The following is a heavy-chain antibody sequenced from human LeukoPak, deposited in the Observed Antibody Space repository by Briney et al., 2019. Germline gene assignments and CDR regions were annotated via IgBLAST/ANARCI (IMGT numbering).Heavy chain of an antibody. CDR2: IIPIFGTA. CDR3: ASPYRCSSTSCYAFDY. CDR1: GGTFSSYA. D-gene: IGHD2-2*01. Sequence: EASVKVSCKASGGTFSSYAISWVRQAPGQGLEWMGGIIPIFGTANYAQKFQGRVTITADESTSTAYMELSSLRSEDTAVYYCASPYRCSSTSCYAFDYWGQRTLVTVSS. J-gene: IGHJ4*02. V-gene: IGHV1-69*13.